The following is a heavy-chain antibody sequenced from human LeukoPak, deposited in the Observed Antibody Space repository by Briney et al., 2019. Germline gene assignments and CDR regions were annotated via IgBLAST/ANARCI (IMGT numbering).Heavy chain of an antibody. CDR3: ARARPVVIPSGDAFDI. CDR2: IWYDGSNK. Sequence: PGGSLRLSCAASGFTFSSYGMHWVRQAPGKGLEWVAVIWYDGSNKYYADSVKGRFTISRDNSKNTLYLQMNSLRAEDTAVYYCARARPVVIPSGDAFDIWGQGTMVTVSS. CDR1: GFTFSSYG. D-gene: IGHD2-21*01. J-gene: IGHJ3*02. V-gene: IGHV3-33*01.